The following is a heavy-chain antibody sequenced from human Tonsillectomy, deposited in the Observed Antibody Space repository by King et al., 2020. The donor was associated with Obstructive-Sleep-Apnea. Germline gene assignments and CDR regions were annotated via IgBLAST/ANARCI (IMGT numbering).Heavy chain of an antibody. D-gene: IGHD5-12*01. J-gene: IGHJ4*02. CDR2: IYYSGSS. V-gene: IGHV4-31*03. Sequence: VQLQESGPGLVKPSQTLSLTCTVSGGSISSGGYYWSWIRQHPGKGLEWIGYIYYSGSSYYNPSLKSRVTISVDTSKNQFSLKLSSVTAADTAVYYCAREAPDLRGRYSGYEGFDYWGQGTLVTVSS. CDR3: AREAPDLRGRYSGYEGFDY. CDR1: GGSISSGGYY.